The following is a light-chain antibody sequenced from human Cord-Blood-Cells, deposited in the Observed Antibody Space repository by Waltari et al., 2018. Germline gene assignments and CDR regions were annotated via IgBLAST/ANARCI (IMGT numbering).Light chain of an antibody. CDR2: EVS. J-gene: IGLJ2*01. CDR3: SSYAGSNNVV. V-gene: IGLV2-8*01. CDR1: SSDVGVYHS. Sequence: QSALTQPPSASGSPGQSVTISCTGTSSDVGVYHSVSWYQQHPGKAPKLMIYEVSKRPSGVPDRFSGSKSGNTASLTVSGLQAEDEADYYCSSYAGSNNVVFGGGTKLTVL.